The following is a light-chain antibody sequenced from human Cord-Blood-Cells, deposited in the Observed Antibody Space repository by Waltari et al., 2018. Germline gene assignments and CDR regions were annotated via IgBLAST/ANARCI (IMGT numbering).Light chain of an antibody. Sequence: SYELTQPPSVSVSPVPTASITCSGAKLGDKYACWYQQKPGQSPVLVTYQDSKRPSGIPERFSGSNSGNTATLTISGTQAMDEADYYCQAWDSSTYFVFGTGTKVTVL. CDR3: QAWDSSTYFV. CDR1: KLGDKY. V-gene: IGLV3-1*01. CDR2: QDS. J-gene: IGLJ1*01.